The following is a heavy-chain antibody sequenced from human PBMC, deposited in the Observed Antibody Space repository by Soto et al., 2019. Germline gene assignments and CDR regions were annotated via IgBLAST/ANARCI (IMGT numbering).Heavy chain of an antibody. J-gene: IGHJ4*02. D-gene: IGHD6-13*01. V-gene: IGHV2-26*01. CDR1: GFSLSNARMG. CDR2: IFSNDEK. Sequence: SGPTLVNPTETLTLTCTVSGFSLSNARMGVSWIRQPPGKALEWLAHIFSNDEKSYSTSLKSRLTISKDTSKSQVVLTMTNMDPVDTSTYYCARIRIAAAGTDDYWGQGTLVTVSS. CDR3: ARIRIAAAGTDDY.